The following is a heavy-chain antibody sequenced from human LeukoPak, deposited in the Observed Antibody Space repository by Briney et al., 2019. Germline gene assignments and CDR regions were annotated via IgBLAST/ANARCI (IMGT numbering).Heavy chain of an antibody. CDR2: IIPIFGTA. CDR3: ARPMYSGSPSPYYYYGMDV. Sequence: GASVRVSCKASGGTFSSYAISWVRQAPGQGLEWMGGIIPIFGTANYAQKFQGRVTITADESTSTAYMELSSLRSEDTAVYYCARPMYSGSPSPYYYYGMDVWGQGTTVTVSS. V-gene: IGHV1-69*13. D-gene: IGHD1-26*01. J-gene: IGHJ6*02. CDR1: GGTFSSYA.